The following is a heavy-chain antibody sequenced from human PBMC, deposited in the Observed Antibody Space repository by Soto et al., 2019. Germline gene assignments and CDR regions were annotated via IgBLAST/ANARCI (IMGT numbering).Heavy chain of an antibody. V-gene: IGHV4-61*01. Sequence: SETLSLTCTVSGGSVSSGSYYWSWIRQPPGKGLEWIGYIYYSGSTNYNPSLKSRVTISVDTSKNQFSLKPSSVTAADTAVYYCARGEWFGELLSWFDPWGQGTLVTVPS. CDR3: ARGEWFGELLSWFDP. D-gene: IGHD3-10*01. CDR1: GGSVSSGSYY. J-gene: IGHJ5*02. CDR2: IYYSGST.